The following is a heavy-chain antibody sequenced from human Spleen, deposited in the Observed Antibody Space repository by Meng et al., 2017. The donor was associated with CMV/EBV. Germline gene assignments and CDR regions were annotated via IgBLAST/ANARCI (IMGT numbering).Heavy chain of an antibody. J-gene: IGHJ4*02. D-gene: IGHD2-2*02. CDR3: ARATENFVVEPPAILFDY. CDR2: INPNSGAT. Sequence: TFTGYDLHWVRQAPGQGLEWMGWINPNSGATNFAQKFQGRVTMTRDTSISTAYMELRRLTSDDTAVYYCARATENFVVEPPAILFDYWGQGTLVTVSS. CDR1: TFTGYD. V-gene: IGHV1-2*02.